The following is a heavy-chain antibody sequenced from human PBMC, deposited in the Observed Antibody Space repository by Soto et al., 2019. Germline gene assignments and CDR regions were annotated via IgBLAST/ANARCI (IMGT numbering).Heavy chain of an antibody. D-gene: IGHD4-4*01. Sequence: VGSLRLSCAASGFTFSSYAMSWVRQAPGKGLEWVSSVTGSGGNTNYADSVRGRFSISRDNSKNALYLQMNSLRAEDTAVYYRAKMDNGNYRGLINYWGQGALVTVSS. CDR1: GFTFSSYA. V-gene: IGHV3-23*01. CDR3: AKMDNGNYRGLINY. CDR2: VTGSGGNT. J-gene: IGHJ4*01.